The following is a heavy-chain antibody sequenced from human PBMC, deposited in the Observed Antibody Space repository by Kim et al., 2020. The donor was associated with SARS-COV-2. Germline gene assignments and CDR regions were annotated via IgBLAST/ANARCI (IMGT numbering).Heavy chain of an antibody. D-gene: IGHD5-12*01. V-gene: IGHV4-39*01. CDR3: ARPYRDGYNP. J-gene: IGHJ5*02. Sequence: TYSSPSLKSRVTVSVDTSKNQFSLKLSSVTAADTAVYYCARPYRDGYNPWGQGTLVTVSS. CDR2: T.